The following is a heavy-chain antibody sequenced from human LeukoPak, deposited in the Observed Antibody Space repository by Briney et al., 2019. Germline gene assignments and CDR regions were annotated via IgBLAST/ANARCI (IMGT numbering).Heavy chain of an antibody. CDR1: GYSFTTYW. V-gene: IGHV5-51*01. CDR2: IYPGNSDT. Sequence: GESLKISCKASGYSFTTYWVGWVRQMPGKGLEWMGLIYPGNSDTRYSPSFQGQVTISADKSISTAYLQWNSLTASDTAMYYCARRSYDGTAYYYFDYWGQGTLVTVSS. D-gene: IGHD3-22*01. CDR3: ARRSYDGTAYYYFDY. J-gene: IGHJ4*02.